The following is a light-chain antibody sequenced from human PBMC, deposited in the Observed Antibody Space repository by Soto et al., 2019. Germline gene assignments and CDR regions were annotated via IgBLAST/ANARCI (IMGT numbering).Light chain of an antibody. CDR3: QQYNGYSRT. V-gene: IGKV1-5*01. CDR2: DVS. J-gene: IGKJ1*01. Sequence: LSVTVRNRVTITCWASQSIGDSLAWYQQKPGKAPYLLISDVSSLERGVPSRFSGSGSGTEFTLTISSMQPDDFATFYCQQYNGYSRTFGQGTKVDI. CDR1: QSIGDS.